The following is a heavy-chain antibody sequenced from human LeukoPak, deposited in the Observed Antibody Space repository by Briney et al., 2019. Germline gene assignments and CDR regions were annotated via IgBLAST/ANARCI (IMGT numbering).Heavy chain of an antibody. CDR2: IYYSGSI. CDR3: ARHAPLGSSGWSDPFDY. V-gene: IGHV4-59*08. J-gene: IGHJ4*02. CDR1: GGSISSYY. Sequence: SETLSLTCTVSGGSISSYYWSWIRQPPGKGLEWIGYIYYSGSINYNPSLKSRVTISVDTSKNQFSLKLSSVTAADTAVYYCARHAPLGSSGWSDPFDYWGQGTLVTVSS. D-gene: IGHD6-19*01.